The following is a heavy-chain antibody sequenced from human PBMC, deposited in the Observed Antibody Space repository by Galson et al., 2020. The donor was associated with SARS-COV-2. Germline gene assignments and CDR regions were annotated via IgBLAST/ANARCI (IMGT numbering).Heavy chain of an antibody. J-gene: IGHJ4*02. D-gene: IGHD3-3*01. CDR2: INHSGST. CDR3: ARVRTIFGVVMNFDY. Sequence: SETLSLTCAVYGGSFSGYYWSWIRQPPGEGLEWIGEINHSGSTNYNPSLKSRVTISVDTSKNQFSLKLSSVTAADTAVYYCARVRTIFGVVMNFDYWGQGTLVTVSS. CDR1: GGSFSGYY. V-gene: IGHV4-34*01.